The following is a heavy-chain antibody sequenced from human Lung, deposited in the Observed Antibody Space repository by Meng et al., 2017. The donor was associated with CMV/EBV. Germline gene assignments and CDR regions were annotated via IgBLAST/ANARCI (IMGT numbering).Heavy chain of an antibody. V-gene: IGHV1-2*02. CDR3: ARGGSSSWSRRYNWFDP. CDR2: INPNSGGT. J-gene: IGHJ5*02. Sequence: ASVKVSCKASGYTFTDYYMHWVRQAPGQGLEWMGWINPNSGGTNYAQKFHDRVTMTRDTSISTAYMELSSLRSEDTAVYYCARGGSSSWSRRYNWFDPWGQGTLVTVSS. CDR1: GYTFTDYY. D-gene: IGHD6-13*01.